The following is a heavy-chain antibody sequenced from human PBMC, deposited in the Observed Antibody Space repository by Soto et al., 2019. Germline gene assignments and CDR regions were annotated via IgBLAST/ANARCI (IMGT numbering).Heavy chain of an antibody. D-gene: IGHD5-18*01. CDR1: GYRFTNRC. V-gene: IGHV1-8*01. CDR3: ASMDTCCSLSWFER. Sequence: ASVHVSCKASGYRFTNRCLTWERKATGKGPQWMGGMNPVIGETGYAQKFQGRVTMTRDMSIATGHMELRNLRSDDTAIYYWASMDTCCSLSWFERWGKGALVTVS. CDR2: MNPVIGET. J-gene: IGHJ5*02.